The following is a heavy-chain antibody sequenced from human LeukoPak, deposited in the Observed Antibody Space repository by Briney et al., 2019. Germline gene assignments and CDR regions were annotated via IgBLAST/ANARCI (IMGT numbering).Heavy chain of an antibody. J-gene: IGHJ4*02. Sequence: SGTLSLTCTVSGDSINSLDLWGWVRQPPGKGLEWIGEMYLSGTTHSNPSVKSRVTISIDKSKNQFFLNLSSVTAADTAVYYCAGLVGRYSSGLYYYYFDYWGQGTLVTVSS. CDR2: MYLSGTT. V-gene: IGHV4-4*02. CDR3: AGLVGRYSSGLYYYYFDY. CDR1: GDSINSLDL. D-gene: IGHD3-22*01.